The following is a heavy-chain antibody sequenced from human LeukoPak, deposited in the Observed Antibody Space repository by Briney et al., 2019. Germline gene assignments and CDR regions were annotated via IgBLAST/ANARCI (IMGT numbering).Heavy chain of an antibody. D-gene: IGHD2-8*02. CDR3: AKVWARSTGLNYYYYYMGG. Sequence: GGSLGLSRAVSGFTFSSLGMHWVRQAPGTGLEWVAFIRYDGSNKYYADSVKGRFNIPRDNSKHTLYLQMNSLRAEDTAVYYCAKVWARSTGLNYYYYYMGGWGKGTTVTISS. CDR2: IRYDGSNK. J-gene: IGHJ6*03. CDR1: GFTFSSLG. V-gene: IGHV3-30*02.